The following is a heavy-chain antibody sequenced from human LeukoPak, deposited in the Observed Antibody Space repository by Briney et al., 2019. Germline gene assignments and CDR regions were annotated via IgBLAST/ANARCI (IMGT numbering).Heavy chain of an antibody. CDR1: GVTLSSFA. CDR2: ISYDGSNK. V-gene: IGHV3-30*18. J-gene: IGHJ4*02. D-gene: IGHD1-26*01. CDR3: AKYGPQDSGSSHFDY. Sequence: GGSLRLSCAASGVTLSSFAMSRARQAPGKGLEWVAVISYDGSNKYYADSVKGRFTTSRDNSKNTLFLQMNSLRAEDTAIYYCAKYGPQDSGSSHFDYWGQGALVTVSS.